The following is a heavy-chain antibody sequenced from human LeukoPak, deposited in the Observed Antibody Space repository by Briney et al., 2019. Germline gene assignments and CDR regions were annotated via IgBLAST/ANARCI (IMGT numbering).Heavy chain of an antibody. CDR3: AKEHGYDSSASFDY. D-gene: IGHD3-22*01. CDR2: ISGCGFT. J-gene: IGHJ4*02. CDR1: GFTFSNYA. Sequence: GGSLRLSCAASGFTFSNYAMSWVRQAPGKGLEWVSSISGCGFTYYADSVKGRFTISRDNSKNTLYLQMNSLRAADTAVYYCAKEHGYDSSASFDYWGQGTLVTVSS. V-gene: IGHV3-23*01.